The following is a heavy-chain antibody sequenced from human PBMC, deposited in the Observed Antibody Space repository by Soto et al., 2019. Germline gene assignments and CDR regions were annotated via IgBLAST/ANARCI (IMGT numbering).Heavy chain of an antibody. Sequence: EVQLLESGGDLVQPGGSLRLSCVVSGFTFSNFAMSWVRQAPGKGPEWVAAIGGSGGYIFYADSVKGRFTISRDDSKSTLYLQMNSLRAEDTAVYYCAKAPVFFHSCSLYYCFANWGQGTLVTVSS. CDR1: GFTFSNFA. V-gene: IGHV3-23*01. CDR2: IGGSGGYI. D-gene: IGHD6-13*01. J-gene: IGHJ4*02. CDR3: AKAPVFFHSCSLYYCFAN.